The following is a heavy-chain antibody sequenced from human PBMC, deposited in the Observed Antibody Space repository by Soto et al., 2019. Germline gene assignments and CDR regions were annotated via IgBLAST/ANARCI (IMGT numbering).Heavy chain of an antibody. D-gene: IGHD6-13*01. CDR1: GYTFTGYY. CDR2: INPNSGGT. V-gene: IGHV1-2*04. J-gene: IGHJ4*02. Sequence: ASVKVSCKASGYTFTGYYMHWVRQAPGQGLEWMGWINPNSGGTNYAQKFQGWVTMTRDTSISTAYMELSRLRSDDTAVYYCARYLFRGIAAAGYWGQGTLVTVSS. CDR3: ARYLFRGIAAAGY.